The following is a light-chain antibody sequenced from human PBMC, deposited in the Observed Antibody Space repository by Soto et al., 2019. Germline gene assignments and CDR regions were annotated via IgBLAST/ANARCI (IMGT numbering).Light chain of an antibody. V-gene: IGLV2-14*01. J-gene: IGLJ1*01. CDR2: VVS. CDR3: TSHSSSGTLAV. Sequence: QSALTKPASVSGSPGQSITISCNGTSSDIGGSNWVSWYQQHPGRAPKLIIFVVSGRPSGVSDRFSGSRSDNTASLTISGLQAEDEADYYCTSHSSSGTLAVFGTGTKVTVL. CDR1: SSDIGGSNW.